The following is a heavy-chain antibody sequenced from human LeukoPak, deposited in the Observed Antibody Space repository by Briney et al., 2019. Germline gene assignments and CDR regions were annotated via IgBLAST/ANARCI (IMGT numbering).Heavy chain of an antibody. CDR2: ISGSGGST. CDR3: AKVDYGSGSYVN. CDR1: GFTFSNAW. Sequence: GGSLRLSCAASGFTFSNAWMSWVRQAPGKGLEWVSAISGSGGSTYYADSVKGRFTISRDNSKNTLYLQMNSLRAEDTAVYYCAKVDYGSGSYVNWGQGTLVTVSS. D-gene: IGHD3-10*01. V-gene: IGHV3-23*01. J-gene: IGHJ4*02.